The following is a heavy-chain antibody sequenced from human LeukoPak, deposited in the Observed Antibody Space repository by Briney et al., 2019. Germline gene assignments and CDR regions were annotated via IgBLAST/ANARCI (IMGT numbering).Heavy chain of an antibody. Sequence: ASVKVSCKASGYTFTGYYMHWVRQAPGQGLEWMGWINPNSGGTNYAQKFQGRVTMTRDTSISTAYMELSRLRSDDTAVYYCARVRDFWGCNFDYWGQGTLVNVSS. D-gene: IGHD3-16*01. CDR1: GYTFTGYY. J-gene: IGHJ4*02. CDR3: ARVRDFWGCNFDY. V-gene: IGHV1-2*02. CDR2: INPNSGGT.